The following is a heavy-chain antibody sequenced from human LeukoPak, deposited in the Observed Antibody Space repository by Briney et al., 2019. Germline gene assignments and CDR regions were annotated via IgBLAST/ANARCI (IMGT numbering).Heavy chain of an antibody. CDR1: GGSISSYY. CDR2: IYTSGST. D-gene: IGHD6-13*01. V-gene: IGHV4-4*07. J-gene: IGHJ3*02. CDR3: ARDPRGGSSSLFGAFDI. Sequence: PSETLSLTCTVSGGSISSYYWSWIRQPAGKGLEWLGRIYTSGSTNYNPSLKSRVTMSVDTSKNQFSLKLSSVTAADTAVYYCARDPRGGSSSLFGAFDIWGQGTMVTVSS.